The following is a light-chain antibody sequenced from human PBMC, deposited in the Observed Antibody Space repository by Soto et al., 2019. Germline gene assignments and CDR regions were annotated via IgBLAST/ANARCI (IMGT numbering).Light chain of an antibody. CDR1: QGISSW. V-gene: IGKV1-12*01. CDR2: AAS. Sequence: QIAQSPSCLGASVGDGVTKPWRASQGISSWLAWYQQKPGKAPKLLIYAASSLQSGVPSRFSGSGSGTDFTLTISSLQPEDFATYYCQQSYSTPVTFGQGTKVDIK. J-gene: IGKJ1*01. CDR3: QQSYSTPVT.